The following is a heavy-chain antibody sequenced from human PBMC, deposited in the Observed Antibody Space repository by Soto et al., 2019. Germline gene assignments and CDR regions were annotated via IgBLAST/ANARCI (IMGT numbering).Heavy chain of an antibody. D-gene: IGHD3-9*01. CDR1: GLTLNSYS. V-gene: IGHV3-23*01. CDR2: ISGSGGST. J-gene: IGHJ6*02. Sequence: CGCLRISCAACGLTLNSYSMGGVLQATGKGLEWVSAISGSGGSTYYADSVKGRFTISRDNSKNTLYLQMNSLRAEDTAVYYCAKDIPHWLTPATHYYYGMDVWGQGTTVTGSS. CDR3: AKDIPHWLTPATHYYYGMDV.